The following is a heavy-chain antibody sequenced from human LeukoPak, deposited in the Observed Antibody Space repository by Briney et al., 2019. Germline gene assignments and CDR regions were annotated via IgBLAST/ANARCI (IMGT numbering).Heavy chain of an antibody. V-gene: IGHV4-39*01. D-gene: IGHD3-3*01. Sequence: SETLSLTCTVSGGSISSYYWGWIRQPPGKGLEWIGSIYYSGSTYYNPSLKSRVTISVDTSKNQFSLKLSSVTAADTAVYYCARRRVDDFWSGYRSKTGTNWFDPWGQGTLVTVSS. J-gene: IGHJ5*02. CDR2: IYYSGST. CDR3: ARRRVDDFWSGYRSKTGTNWFDP. CDR1: GGSISSYY.